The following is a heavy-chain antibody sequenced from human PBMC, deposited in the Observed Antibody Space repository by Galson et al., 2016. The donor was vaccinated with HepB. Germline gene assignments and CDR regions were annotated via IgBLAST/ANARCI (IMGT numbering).Heavy chain of an antibody. J-gene: IGHJ2*01. CDR3: ARHAPNEGSGWILYFDL. CDR1: GGSISSSSDY. V-gene: IGHV4-39*01. CDR2: IYYSGRT. Sequence: TLYLTCTVSGGSISSSSDYWGWIRQPPGKGLEWIGSIYYSGRTYNNPSLRSRVSISVDTSKNQFSLKLSSVTAADTGVYYCARHAPNEGSGWILYFDLWGRGTLVTVSS. D-gene: IGHD6-19*01.